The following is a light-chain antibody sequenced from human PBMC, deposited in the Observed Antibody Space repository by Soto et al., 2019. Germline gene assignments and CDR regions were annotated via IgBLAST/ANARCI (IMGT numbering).Light chain of an antibody. V-gene: IGKV1-5*01. Sequence: DIQMTQSPSTLSASVGARVTITCRARQSISSWLAWYPQKPGKAPKLLIYDASSLESGVPSRFSGSGSATEFTLTISSLQPDDFATYYCQQYNNYWTFGQGTKVDIK. CDR2: DAS. CDR3: QQYNNYWT. J-gene: IGKJ1*01. CDR1: QSISSW.